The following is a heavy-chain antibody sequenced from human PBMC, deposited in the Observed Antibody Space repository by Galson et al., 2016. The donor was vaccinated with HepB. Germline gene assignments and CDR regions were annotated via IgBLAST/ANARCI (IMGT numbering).Heavy chain of an antibody. CDR1: GFTFSNYA. V-gene: IGHV3-48*01. CDR3: VRDNDLAFDY. CDR2: NSRDSGII. Sequence: SLRLSCAASGFTFSNYAMNWVRQAPGKGLEWVSHNSRDSGIIDYADPVKGRFTVSRDNGKNSLFLQMNSLRAENTAVYYCVRDNDLAFDYWGQGILVTV. J-gene: IGHJ4*02. D-gene: IGHD1-1*01.